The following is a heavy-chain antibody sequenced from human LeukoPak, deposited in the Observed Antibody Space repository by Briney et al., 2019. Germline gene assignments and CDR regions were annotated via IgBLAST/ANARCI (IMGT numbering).Heavy chain of an antibody. CDR2: ISRSSGTI. Sequence: GGSLRLSCAVSGFTFSSYSMNWVRQAPGKGLEWVSYISRSSGTIYYADSVKGRFTVSRDNAKNSLYLQMNSLRAEDTAVYYCARDKRSVNWFDPWGHGTLVTVSS. CDR1: GFTFSSYS. CDR3: ARDKRSVNWFDP. D-gene: IGHD4-17*01. J-gene: IGHJ5*02. V-gene: IGHV3-48*01.